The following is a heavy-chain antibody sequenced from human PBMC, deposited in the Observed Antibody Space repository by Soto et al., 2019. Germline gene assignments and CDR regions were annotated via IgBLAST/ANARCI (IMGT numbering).Heavy chain of an antibody. CDR3: AREDGYSYGKSGY. J-gene: IGHJ4*02. CDR2: ISYDGSNK. Sequence: TGGSLRLSCAAAGFTFSIYARHWVRQAPGKGLEWVAVISYDGSNKYYADSVKGRFTISRDNSKNTLYLQMNSLRAEDTAVYYCAREDGYSYGKSGYWGQGTLVTVSS. D-gene: IGHD5-18*01. V-gene: IGHV3-30-3*01. CDR1: GFTFSIYA.